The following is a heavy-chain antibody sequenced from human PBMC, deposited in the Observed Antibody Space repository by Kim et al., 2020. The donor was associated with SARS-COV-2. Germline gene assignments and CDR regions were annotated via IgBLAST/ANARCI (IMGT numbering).Heavy chain of an antibody. V-gene: IGHV5-51*01. CDR3: ARHGSSSWYGEFDY. J-gene: IGHJ4*02. D-gene: IGHD6-13*01. Sequence: SPSFQGQVTISADKSISTAYLQWSSLKASDTAMYYCARHGSSSWYGEFDYWGQGTLVTVSS.